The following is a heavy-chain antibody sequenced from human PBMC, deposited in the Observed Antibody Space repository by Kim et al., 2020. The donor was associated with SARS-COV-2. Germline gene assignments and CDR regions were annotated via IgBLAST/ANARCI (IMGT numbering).Heavy chain of an antibody. CDR3: ARDKKLEMATIEY. D-gene: IGHD5-12*01. V-gene: IGHV3-21*01. J-gene: IGHJ4*02. Sequence: GGSLRLSCAASGFTFSSYSMNWVRQAPGKGLEWVSSISSSSSYIYYADSVKGRFTISRDNAKNSLYLQMNSLRAEDTAVYYCARDKKLEMATIEYWGQGTLVTVSS. CDR2: ISSSSSYI. CDR1: GFTFSSYS.